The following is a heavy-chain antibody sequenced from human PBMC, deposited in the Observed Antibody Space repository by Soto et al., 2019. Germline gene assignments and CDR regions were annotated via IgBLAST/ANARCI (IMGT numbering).Heavy chain of an antibody. CDR3: ARDRMVAPYCGGDCSFDD. CDR2: ISAYNGNT. CDR1: GYTFTSYG. V-gene: IGHV1-18*01. Sequence: ASVKVSCKASGYTFTSYGISWVRQAPGQGLEWMGWISAYNGNTNYAQKLQGRVTMTTDTSTSTAYMELRSLRSDDTAVYYCARDRMVAPYCGGDCSFDDWGQGTLVTVSS. J-gene: IGHJ4*02. D-gene: IGHD2-21*02.